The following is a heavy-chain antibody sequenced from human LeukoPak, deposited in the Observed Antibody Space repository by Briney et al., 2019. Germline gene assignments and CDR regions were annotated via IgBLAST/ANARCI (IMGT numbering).Heavy chain of an antibody. CDR3: ARLGYCSSTSCYGKPENWFDP. CDR1: GYTFTGYY. V-gene: IGHV1-69*06. J-gene: IGHJ5*02. Sequence: ASVKVSCKASGYTFTGYYIHWVRQAPGQGLEWMGGIIPIFGTANYAQKFQGRVTITADKSTSTAYMELSSLRSEDTAVYYCARLGYCSSTSCYGKPENWFDPWGQGTLVTVSS. D-gene: IGHD2-2*01. CDR2: IIPIFGTA.